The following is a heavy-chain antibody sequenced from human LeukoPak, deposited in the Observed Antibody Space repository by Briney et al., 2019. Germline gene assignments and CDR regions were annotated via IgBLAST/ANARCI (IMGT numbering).Heavy chain of an antibody. CDR3: ASQLVVPAAMGWFDP. CDR2: IYYSGST. Sequence: SETLSLTCTVSGGSISSSSYYWGWIRQPPGKGLEWIGSIYYSGSTCYNPSLKSRVTISVDTSKNQFSLKLSSVTAADTAVYYCASQLVVPAAMGWFDPWGQGTLVTVSS. V-gene: IGHV4-39*01. D-gene: IGHD2-2*01. CDR1: GGSISSSSYY. J-gene: IGHJ5*02.